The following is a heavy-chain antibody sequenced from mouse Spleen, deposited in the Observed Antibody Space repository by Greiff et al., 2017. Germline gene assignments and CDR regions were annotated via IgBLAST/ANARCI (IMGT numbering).Heavy chain of an antibody. CDR3: ALYDYDGFAY. CDR2: ISYDGSN. V-gene: IGHV3-6*01. CDR1: GYSITSGYY. Sequence: EVKLQESGPGLVKPSQSLSLTCSVTGYSITSGYYWKWIRQPPGNKLEWMGYISYDGSNNYNPSLKNRISITRDTSKNQFFLKLNSVTTEDTATYYCALYDYDGFAYWGQGTLVTVSA. D-gene: IGHD2-4*01. J-gene: IGHJ3*01.